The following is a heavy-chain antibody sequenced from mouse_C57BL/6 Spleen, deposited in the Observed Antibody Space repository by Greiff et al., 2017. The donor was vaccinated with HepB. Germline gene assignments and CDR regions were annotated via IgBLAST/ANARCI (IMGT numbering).Heavy chain of an antibody. CDR2: IYPGSGST. CDR1: GYTFTSYW. Sequence: QVQLQQPGAELVKPGASVKMSCKASGYTFTSYWITWVKQRPGQGLEWIGDIYPGSGSTNYNEKFKSKATLTVDTSSSTAYMQLSSLTSEDSAVYYCARVNVPYYYGSSHYAMDYWGQGTSVTVSS. D-gene: IGHD1-1*01. J-gene: IGHJ4*01. V-gene: IGHV1-55*01. CDR3: ARVNVPYYYGSSHYAMDY.